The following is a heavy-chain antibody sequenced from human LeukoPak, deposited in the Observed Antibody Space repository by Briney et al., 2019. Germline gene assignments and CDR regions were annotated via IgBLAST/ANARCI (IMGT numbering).Heavy chain of an antibody. CDR1: GGTFSSYA. Sequence: SVTVSCTASGGTFSSYAISWVRQAPGQGLEWMGGIIPIFGTANYAQKFQGRVTITADESTSTAYMELSSLRSEDTAVYYCERRLGATPFDYWGQGTLVTVSS. CDR3: ERRLGATPFDY. V-gene: IGHV1-69*13. J-gene: IGHJ4*02. CDR2: IIPIFGTA. D-gene: IGHD1-26*01.